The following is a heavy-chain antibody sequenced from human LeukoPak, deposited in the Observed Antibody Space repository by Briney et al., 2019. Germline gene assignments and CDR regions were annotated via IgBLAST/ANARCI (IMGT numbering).Heavy chain of an antibody. Sequence: ASVKVSCKASGYSFTGYYIHWVRQAPGQGLGWMGWINPDGDVTKSAQKFQGRVTMNTDKSINTVFMELSGLTSDDTALYYCARGPNHYYYMDFWGKGTTVSVSS. CDR1: GYSFTGYY. D-gene: IGHD2-8*01. J-gene: IGHJ6*03. CDR2: INPDGDVT. V-gene: IGHV1-2*02. CDR3: ARGPNHYYYMDF.